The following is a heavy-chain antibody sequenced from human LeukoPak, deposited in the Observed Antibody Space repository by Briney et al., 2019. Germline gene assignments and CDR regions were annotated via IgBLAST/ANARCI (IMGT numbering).Heavy chain of an antibody. Sequence: ASVKVSCKASGYTFTDYYIHWMRQAPGQGLEWMGWLNPNSGGTKSAQKFQGRITLTRDTSISTAYMELRRLTSDDTALYLCARDLGGEWIEKLVRLGEGMDVWGKGTTVTVSS. CDR1: GYTFTDYY. CDR2: LNPNSGGT. D-gene: IGHD3-10*01. CDR3: ARDLGGEWIEKLVRLGEGMDV. J-gene: IGHJ6*04. V-gene: IGHV1-2*02.